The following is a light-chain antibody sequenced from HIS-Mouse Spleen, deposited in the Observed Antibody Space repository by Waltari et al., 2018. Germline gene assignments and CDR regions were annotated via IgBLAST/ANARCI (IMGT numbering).Light chain of an antibody. CDR2: EDS. V-gene: IGLV3-10*01. CDR1: ELPQKY. CDR3: YSTDSSGNHRV. Sequence: SYELTQPPSVSVSPGHTARITCSGDELPQKYAFWYQQKSGQAPVLVIYEDSKRPSGIPERFSGSSSGTMATLTISGAQVEDEADYYCYSTDSSGNHRVFGGGTKLTVL. J-gene: IGLJ2*01.